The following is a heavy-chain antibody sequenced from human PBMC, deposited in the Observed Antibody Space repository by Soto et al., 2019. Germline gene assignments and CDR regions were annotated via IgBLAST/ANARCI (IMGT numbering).Heavy chain of an antibody. J-gene: IGHJ6*02. CDR3: ARQVIAARLYYYGMDV. Sequence: PTDTLSLTCTVSGCSISSGGYYWSWLRQNPGKGLEWIGYIYYSGSTYYNPSLKSRVTISVDTSKNQFSLKLSSVTAADTAMFYCARQVIAARLYYYGMDVWGQGTTVTVSS. CDR2: IYYSGST. CDR1: GCSISSGGYY. V-gene: IGHV4-39*01. D-gene: IGHD6-6*01.